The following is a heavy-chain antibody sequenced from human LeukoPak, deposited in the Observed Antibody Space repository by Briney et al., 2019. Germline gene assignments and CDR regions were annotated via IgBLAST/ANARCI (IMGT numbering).Heavy chain of an antibody. CDR2: IYYSVST. D-gene: IGHD3-10*01. V-gene: IGHV4-39*01. CDR1: GGSISSSSYY. Sequence: PSETLSLTCTVSGGSISSSSYYWGWIRQPPGKGLEWIGSIYYSVSTYYNPSLKSRVTISVDTSKNQFSLKLSSVTAADTAVYYCASQDERITMVRGVIRFDYWGQGTLVTVSS. CDR3: ASQDERITMVRGVIRFDY. J-gene: IGHJ4*02.